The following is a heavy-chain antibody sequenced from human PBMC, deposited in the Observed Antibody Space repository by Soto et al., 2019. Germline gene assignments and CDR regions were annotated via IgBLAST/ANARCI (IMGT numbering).Heavy chain of an antibody. Sequence: GGSLRLSCAASGFTFSSYGMHWVRQAPGKGLEWVAVISYDGSNKYYADSVKGRFTISRDNSKNTLYLQMNSLRAEDTAVYYCAKDLIQQQLVPYYYYYYGMDVWGQGTTVTVSS. CDR1: GFTFSSYG. CDR3: AKDLIQQQLVPYYYYYYGMDV. CDR2: ISYDGSNK. V-gene: IGHV3-30*18. J-gene: IGHJ6*02. D-gene: IGHD6-13*01.